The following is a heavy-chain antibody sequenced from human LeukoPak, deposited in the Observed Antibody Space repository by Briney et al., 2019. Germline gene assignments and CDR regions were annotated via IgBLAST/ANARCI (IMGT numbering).Heavy chain of an antibody. J-gene: IGHJ4*02. Sequence: GGSLRLSCAASGFTFSSSAMSWVRQAPGKGLEWVSVIYSGGSTYYADSVKGRFTISRDNSKNTLYLQMNSLRAEDTAVYYCARAGVGATIRGYPPTMIDYWGQGTLVTVSS. CDR1: GFTFSSSA. CDR2: IYSGGST. V-gene: IGHV3-53*01. D-gene: IGHD1-26*01. CDR3: ARAGVGATIRGYPPTMIDY.